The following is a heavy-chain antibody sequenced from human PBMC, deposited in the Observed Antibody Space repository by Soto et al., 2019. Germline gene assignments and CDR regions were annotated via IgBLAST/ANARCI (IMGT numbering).Heavy chain of an antibody. CDR3: ATGRQMGY. V-gene: IGHV3-23*01. CDR2: MRGSGDSI. Sequence: DVLVLESGGDLVQPGESLRLSCAASGFTFSNYAMTWVRQAPGKGLEWVSTMRGSGDSIYYADSVKGRFTISRDNSKNTLYLQMNSLRADDWAVYYCATGRQMGYWGQGTLVIVSS. J-gene: IGHJ4*02. D-gene: IGHD7-27*01. CDR1: GFTFSNYA.